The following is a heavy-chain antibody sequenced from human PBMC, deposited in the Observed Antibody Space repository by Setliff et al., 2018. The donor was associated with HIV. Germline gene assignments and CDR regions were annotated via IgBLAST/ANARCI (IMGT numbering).Heavy chain of an antibody. CDR2: IYSSGRT. V-gene: IGHV4-61*02. CDR1: GGSISSGNYY. Sequence: SETLSLTCTVSGGSISSGNYYWSWIRQPAGKGLEWIGRIYSSGRTNYNPSLQSRVTMSIDTSKNQFSLKLTSVTAADTAVYYCARRIDNSGSFPDKNWFDTWGQGSLVTVSS. D-gene: IGHD3-10*01. CDR3: ARRIDNSGSFPDKNWFDT. J-gene: IGHJ5*02.